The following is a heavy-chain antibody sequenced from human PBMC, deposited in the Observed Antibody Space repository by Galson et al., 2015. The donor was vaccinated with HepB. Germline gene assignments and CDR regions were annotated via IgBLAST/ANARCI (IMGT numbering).Heavy chain of an antibody. CDR2: IIPIFGTA. D-gene: IGHD3-3*01. CDR1: GGTFSSYA. V-gene: IGHV1-69*13. Sequence: SVKVSCKASGGTFSSYAISWVRQAPGQGLEWMGGIIPIFGTANYAQKFQGRVTITADESTSTAYMELSSLRSEDTAVYYCARELGITIFGVVIGVYYYGMDVWGQGTTVTVSS. CDR3: ARELGITIFGVVIGVYYYGMDV. J-gene: IGHJ6*02.